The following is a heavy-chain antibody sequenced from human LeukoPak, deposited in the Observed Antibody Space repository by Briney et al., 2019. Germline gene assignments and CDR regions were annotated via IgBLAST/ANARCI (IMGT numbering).Heavy chain of an antibody. D-gene: IGHD6-13*01. CDR2: ISYDGSNK. Sequence: GRSLRLSCAASGFTSSSYAMHWVRQAPGKGLEWVAVISYDGSNKYYADSVKGRFTISRDNSKNTLYLQMNSLRAEDTAVYYCARDVAAAGIPGIDYWGQGTLVTVSS. CDR3: ARDVAAAGIPGIDY. V-gene: IGHV3-30-3*01. J-gene: IGHJ4*02. CDR1: GFTSSSYA.